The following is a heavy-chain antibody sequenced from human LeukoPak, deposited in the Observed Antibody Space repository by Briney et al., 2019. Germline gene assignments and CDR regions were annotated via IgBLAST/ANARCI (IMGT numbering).Heavy chain of an antibody. CDR2: ISGSGGST. Sequence: GGSLRLSCAASGFTFSSYAMSWDRQAPGKGLEWVSAISGSGGSTYYVDSVKGRFTISRDNSKNTLYLQMNSLRAEDTAVYYCATTSGYYLGYFDYWGQGTLVTVSS. CDR1: GFTFSSYA. D-gene: IGHD3-22*01. J-gene: IGHJ4*02. V-gene: IGHV3-23*01. CDR3: ATTSGYYLGYFDY.